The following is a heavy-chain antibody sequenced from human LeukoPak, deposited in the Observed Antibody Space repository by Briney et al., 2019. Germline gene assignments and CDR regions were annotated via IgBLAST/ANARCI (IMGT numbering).Heavy chain of an antibody. Sequence: GGSLRLSCTASGFTFSRYSMHWVRQAPGKGLVWVSHIKVDGSRTAYADSVKGRFTISRDNAKNSLYLQMNSLRAEDTALYYCGRAYDFSRHWGQGTLVTVSS. V-gene: IGHV3-74*01. CDR1: GFTFSRYS. CDR2: IKVDGSRT. D-gene: IGHD3-3*01. J-gene: IGHJ4*02. CDR3: GRAYDFSRH.